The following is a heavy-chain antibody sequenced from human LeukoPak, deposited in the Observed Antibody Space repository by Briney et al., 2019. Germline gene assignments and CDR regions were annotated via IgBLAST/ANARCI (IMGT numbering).Heavy chain of an antibody. J-gene: IGHJ4*02. CDR1: GGSISSSSYY. D-gene: IGHD3-22*01. CDR3: ATPYYYDSSGYYPFDY. CDR2: IYYSGST. V-gene: IGHV4-39*01. Sequence: SETLSLTCIVSGGSISSSSYYWGWIRQPPGKGLEWIGSIYYSGSTYYNPSLKSRVTISVDTSKNQFSLKLSSVTAADTAVYYCATPYYYDSSGYYPFDYWGQGTLVTVSS.